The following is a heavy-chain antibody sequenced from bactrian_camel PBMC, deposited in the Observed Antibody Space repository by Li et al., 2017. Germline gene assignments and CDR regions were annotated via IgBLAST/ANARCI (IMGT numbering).Heavy chain of an antibody. Sequence: VQLVESGGGSVQAGGSLRLSCEVSGITEGTNFIGWFRQSPGKERERVATKDSDGSTSYADSVKGRFTISRDNAKNTVYLQMNSLKSEDAALYYCATEVLNERTLEYGGAWWADFGYWGQGTQVTVS. CDR1: GITEGTNF. CDR2: KDSDGST. J-gene: IGHJ6*01. V-gene: IGHV3S53*01. D-gene: IGHD6*01. CDR3: ATEVLNERTLEYGGAWWADFGY.